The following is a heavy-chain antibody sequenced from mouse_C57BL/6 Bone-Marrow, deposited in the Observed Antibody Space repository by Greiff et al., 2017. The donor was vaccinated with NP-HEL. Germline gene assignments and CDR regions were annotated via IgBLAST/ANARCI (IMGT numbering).Heavy chain of an antibody. Sequence: EVQLVESGGGLVKPGGSLKLSCAASGFTFSSYTMSWVRQTPEKRLEWVATISGGGGNTYYPDSVKGRFTISRDNAKNTLYLQMSSLRSEDTALYYCARHGEDSNPWFAYWGQGTLVTVSA. CDR3: ARHGEDSNPWFAY. V-gene: IGHV5-9*01. D-gene: IGHD2-5*01. CDR2: ISGGGGNT. J-gene: IGHJ3*01. CDR1: GFTFSSYT.